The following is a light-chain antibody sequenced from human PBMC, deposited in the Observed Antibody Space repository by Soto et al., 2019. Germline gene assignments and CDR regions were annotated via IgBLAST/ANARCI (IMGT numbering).Light chain of an antibody. CDR1: QSVSSTY. Sequence: VLTQSPGTLSLSPGERATLSCRASQSVSSTYLAWYQQKPGQAPRLLIYGASSRATGIPDRFSGSGSGTDFTLTISRLEPEDFAVYYCQQFGSSPRTFGQGTRLEIK. CDR3: QQFGSSPRT. CDR2: GAS. V-gene: IGKV3-20*01. J-gene: IGKJ5*01.